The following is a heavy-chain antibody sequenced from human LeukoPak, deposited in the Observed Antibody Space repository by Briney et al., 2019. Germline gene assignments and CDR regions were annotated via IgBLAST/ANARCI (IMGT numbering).Heavy chain of an antibody. D-gene: IGHD6-19*01. CDR1: GFTFSSYA. CDR2: ISYDGSNK. Sequence: PGGSLRLSCAASGFTFSSYAMHWVRQAPGKGLEWVAVISYDGSNKYYADSVKGRFTISRNNSKNTLYLQMNSLRAEDTAVYYCARDRYSSGWTLDYWGQGTLVTVSS. V-gene: IGHV3-30-3*01. J-gene: IGHJ4*02. CDR3: ARDRYSSGWTLDY.